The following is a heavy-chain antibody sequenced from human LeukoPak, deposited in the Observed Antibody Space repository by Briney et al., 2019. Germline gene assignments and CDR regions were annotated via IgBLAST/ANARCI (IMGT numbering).Heavy chain of an antibody. Sequence: GALGLSCAASDIIVMSNYMTWVRQAPGKGLEWVSVIYNDGSAYYADSVRGRFTISRDTSKNTVYLQMNSLRAEDTAVYYCAIRGGPGSLDAFDIWGQGTMVTVSS. CDR2: IYNDGSA. J-gene: IGHJ3*02. D-gene: IGHD1-14*01. CDR3: AIRGGPGSLDAFDI. V-gene: IGHV3-53*01. CDR1: DIIVMSNY.